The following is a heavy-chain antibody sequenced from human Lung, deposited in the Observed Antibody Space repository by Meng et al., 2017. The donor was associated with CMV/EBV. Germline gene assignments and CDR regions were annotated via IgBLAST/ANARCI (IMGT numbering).Heavy chain of an antibody. CDR3: ARVGAYCGGDCYHPR. D-gene: IGHD2-21*02. Sequence: GWGAGLWKTLRTLSRTCAVSGGSLRRRNGCSWVRQRPGKGLEWIGEIYHSGRTNYNPSLKSRVTISVDESKNQFSLRLSSVTAADTAVYYCARVGAYCGGDCYHPRWGQGTLVTVSS. V-gene: IGHV4-4*02. J-gene: IGHJ4*02. CDR2: IYHSGRT. CDR1: GGSLRRRNG.